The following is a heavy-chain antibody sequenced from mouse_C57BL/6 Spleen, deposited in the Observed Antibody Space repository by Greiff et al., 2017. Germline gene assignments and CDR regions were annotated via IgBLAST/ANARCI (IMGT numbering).Heavy chain of an antibody. Sequence: QVQLKQSGPELVKPGASVKISCKASGYAFSSSWMNWVKQRPGKGLEWIGRIYPGDGDTNYNGKFKGKATLTADKSSSTAYMQLSSLTSEDSAVYFCARGNYYGSISMDYWGQGTSVTVSS. CDR3: ARGNYYGSISMDY. CDR2: IYPGDGDT. CDR1: GYAFSSSW. V-gene: IGHV1-82*01. D-gene: IGHD1-1*01. J-gene: IGHJ4*01.